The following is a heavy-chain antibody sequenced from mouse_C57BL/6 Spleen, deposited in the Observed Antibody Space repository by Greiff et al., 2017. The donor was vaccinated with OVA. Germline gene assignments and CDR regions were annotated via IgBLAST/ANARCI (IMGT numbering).Heavy chain of an antibody. CDR2: IRSKSNNYAT. CDR3: VRERITTVDWYFDV. CDR1: GFSFNTYA. Sequence: EVKVVESGGGLVQPKGSLKLSCAASGFSFNTYAMNWVRQAPGKGLEWVARIRSKSNNYATYYADSVKDRFTISRDDSESMLYLQMNNLKTEDTAMYYCVRERITTVDWYFDVWGTGTTVTVSS. D-gene: IGHD1-1*01. V-gene: IGHV10-1*01. J-gene: IGHJ1*03.